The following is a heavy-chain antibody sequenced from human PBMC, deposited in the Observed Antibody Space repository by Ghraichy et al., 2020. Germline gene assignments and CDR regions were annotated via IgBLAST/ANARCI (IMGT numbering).Heavy chain of an antibody. CDR1: GFTFSSYW. CDR3: ARDLVSSSWYEAGFDP. D-gene: IGHD6-13*01. CDR2: INSDGSST. Sequence: LSLTCAASGFTFSSYWMYWVRQAPGKGLVWVSRINSDGSSTSYADSVKGRFTISRDNAKNTLYLQMNSLRAEDTAVYYCARDLVSSSWYEAGFDPWGQGTLVTVSS. V-gene: IGHV3-74*01. J-gene: IGHJ5*02.